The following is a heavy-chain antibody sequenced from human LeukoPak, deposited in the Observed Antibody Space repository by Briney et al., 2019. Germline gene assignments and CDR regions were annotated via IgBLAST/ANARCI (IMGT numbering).Heavy chain of an antibody. CDR1: GFTFDDYA. CDR2: ITWNRDNI. J-gene: IGHJ6*03. D-gene: IGHD3-10*01. CDR3: AKGVGGSANYYYMDV. Sequence: GGSLRLSCKVSGFTFDDYAMHWVRHTPGKGLEWVSGITWNRDNIGYGDSVKGRFTISRDNVKNVLYLQMNSLRPEDTAVYYCAKGVGGSANYYYMDVWGKGTTVTVSS. V-gene: IGHV3-9*01.